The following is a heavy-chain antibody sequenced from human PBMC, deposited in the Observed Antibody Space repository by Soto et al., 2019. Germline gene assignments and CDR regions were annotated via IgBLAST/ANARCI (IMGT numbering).Heavy chain of an antibody. Sequence: EVQLVESGGGLVQPGRSLRISCAASGFTFDDYAMHWVRQAPGKGLEWVSGMSWNSGRIGYAESVKGRFTISRDNAKNSLYLQMNSVRAEDTALYYCAKDLLAGIAVAGDSDYWGQRTLVTVSS. CDR2: MSWNSGRI. D-gene: IGHD6-19*01. CDR3: AKDLLAGIAVAGDSDY. CDR1: GFTFDDYA. J-gene: IGHJ4*02. V-gene: IGHV3-9*01.